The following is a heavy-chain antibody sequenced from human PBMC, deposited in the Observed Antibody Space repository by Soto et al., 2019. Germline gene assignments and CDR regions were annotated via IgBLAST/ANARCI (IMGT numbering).Heavy chain of an antibody. V-gene: IGHV3-23*01. J-gene: IGHJ5*02. CDR2: ISGSGGST. Sequence: EVQLMESGGGLVQPGGSLRLSCAASGFTFSSYAMSWVRQAPGKGLEWVSAISGSGGSTYYADSVKGRFTISRDNSKNTLYLQMNSLRAEDTAVYHCAKLSRVDIVVVVAAPNWFDPWGQGTLVTVSS. CDR1: GFTFSSYA. CDR3: AKLSRVDIVVVVAAPNWFDP. D-gene: IGHD2-15*01.